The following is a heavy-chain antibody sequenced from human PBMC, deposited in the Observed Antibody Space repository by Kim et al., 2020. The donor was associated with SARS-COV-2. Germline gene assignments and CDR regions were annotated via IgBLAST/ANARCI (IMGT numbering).Heavy chain of an antibody. CDR2: I. D-gene: IGHD2-15*01. CDR3: ATATRYWYFDL. J-gene: IGHJ2*01. Sequence: ISYADSVKGRFTSSRDNAKNSLYLQMTSLGAEVTAVYYCATATRYWYFDLWGRGTLVTVSS. V-gene: IGHV3-21*01.